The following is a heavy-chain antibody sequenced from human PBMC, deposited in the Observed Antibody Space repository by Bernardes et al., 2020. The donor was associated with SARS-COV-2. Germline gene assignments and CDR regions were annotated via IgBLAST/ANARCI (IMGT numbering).Heavy chain of an antibody. CDR1: FGSISPYY. D-gene: IGHD3-16*01. CDR3: ARGFGGGEDDY. CDR2: IYSSGTT. Sequence: SEPLSLTCTVSFGSISPYYWSWIRQPAGKRLEWIGRIYSSGTTKYNPSLKSRVNMSLDKSKSQFSLRLSSVTAADTAMYYCARGFGGGEDDYWGQGTLVTVS. J-gene: IGHJ4*02. V-gene: IGHV4-4*07.